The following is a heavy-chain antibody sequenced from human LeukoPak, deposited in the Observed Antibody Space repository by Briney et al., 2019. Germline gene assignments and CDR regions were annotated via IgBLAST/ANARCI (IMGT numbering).Heavy chain of an antibody. D-gene: IGHD4-17*01. Sequence: GGSLRLSCEASGFTFTTYSMTWVRQAPGKGLEWVSIISSGSSAIFTADALKGRFTISRDDAKNLLYLDMNSLRAEDTAVYYCARGHTAVTRHFDFWGQGTLVTVSS. CDR3: ARGHTAVTRHFDF. CDR2: ISSGSSAI. V-gene: IGHV3-21*01. J-gene: IGHJ4*02. CDR1: GFTFTTYS.